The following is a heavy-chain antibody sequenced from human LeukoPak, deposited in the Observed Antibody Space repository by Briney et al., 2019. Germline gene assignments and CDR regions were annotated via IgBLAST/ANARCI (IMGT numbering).Heavy chain of an antibody. D-gene: IGHD6-19*01. J-gene: IGHJ4*02. CDR2: IIPIFGTA. Sequence: ASVKVSCKASGGTFSSYAISWVRQAPGQGLEWMGRIIPIFGTANYAQKSQGRVTITTDESTSTAYMELSSLRSEDTAVYYCARDGVEQQWLETKVLAYWGQGTLVTVSS. CDR3: ARDGVEQQWLETKVLAY. CDR1: GGTFSSYA. V-gene: IGHV1-69*05.